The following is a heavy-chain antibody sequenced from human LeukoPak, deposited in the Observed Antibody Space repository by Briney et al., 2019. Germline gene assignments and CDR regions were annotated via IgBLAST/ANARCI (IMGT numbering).Heavy chain of an antibody. Sequence: GESLIFSCKGSGYSFTSYWLSWVRQMPGKGLEWRGRIDPSDSYTNSSPSFQGHVTISADKSISTAYLQWSSLKASDTAMYYCARHSRYCSSTSCYAPEVPYYGMDVWGQGTTVTVSS. D-gene: IGHD2-2*01. J-gene: IGHJ6*02. CDR1: GYSFTSYW. V-gene: IGHV5-10-1*01. CDR3: ARHSRYCSSTSCYAPEVPYYGMDV. CDR2: IDPSDSYT.